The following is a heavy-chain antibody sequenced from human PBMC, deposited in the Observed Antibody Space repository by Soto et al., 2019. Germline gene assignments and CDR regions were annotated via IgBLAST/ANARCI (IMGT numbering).Heavy chain of an antibody. CDR2: IIPNFGTA. CDR1: GGTFSSYA. V-gene: IGHV1-69*06. CDR3: ARVLGYCSSTSCYPFDP. D-gene: IGHD2-2*01. J-gene: IGHJ5*02. Sequence: QVQLVQSGAEVKKPGSSVKVSCKASGGTFSSYAISWVRQAPGQGLEWMGGIIPNFGTANYAQKFQGRVTITADKSTSTAYMELSSLRSEDTAVYYCARVLGYCSSTSCYPFDPWGQGTLVTVSS.